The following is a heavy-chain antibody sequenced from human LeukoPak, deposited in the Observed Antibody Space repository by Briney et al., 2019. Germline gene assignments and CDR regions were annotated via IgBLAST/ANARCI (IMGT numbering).Heavy chain of an antibody. D-gene: IGHD3-16*01. CDR3: ARVLQGGVGLYYYMDV. Sequence: ASVKVSCKASGYTFTAYYMHWVRQAPGQGLEWMGWINPNSGGTNYAQKFQGRVTMTRDTSISTAYMELSRLRSDDTALYYCARVLQGGVGLYYYMDVWGKGTTVTISS. CDR1: GYTFTAYY. CDR2: INPNSGGT. V-gene: IGHV1-2*02. J-gene: IGHJ6*03.